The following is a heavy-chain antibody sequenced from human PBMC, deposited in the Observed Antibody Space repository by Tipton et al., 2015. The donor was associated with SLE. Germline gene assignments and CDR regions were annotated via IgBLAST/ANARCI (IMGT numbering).Heavy chain of an antibody. J-gene: IGHJ4*02. V-gene: IGHV4-39*07. D-gene: IGHD4-11*01. CDR2: VYYTGNS. Sequence: GLVKPSETLSLTCTVSGASISSYYWGWIRQPPGKGLEWVGTVYYTGNSFYNPSLKSRVTISVDTSKNQFSLKLRSVTAADTAVYYCARQRLEPRGDYFDFWGQGTLVTVSS. CDR3: ARQRLEPRGDYFDF. CDR1: GASISSYY.